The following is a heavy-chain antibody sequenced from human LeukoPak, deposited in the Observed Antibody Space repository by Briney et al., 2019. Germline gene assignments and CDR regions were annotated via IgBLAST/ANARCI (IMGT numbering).Heavy chain of an antibody. CDR1: GSTFSSYS. V-gene: IGHV3-21*01. CDR3: ARDQVASTNYDS. CDR2: ISSSSSYI. J-gene: IGHJ4*02. Sequence: GGSLRLSCVASGSTFSSYSMNWVRQAPGKGLEWVSSISSSSSYIYYADSVKGRFTISRDNAKNSLYLQMNSLRAEDTAVYYCARDQVASTNYDSWGQGTLVTVSS. D-gene: IGHD2-8*01.